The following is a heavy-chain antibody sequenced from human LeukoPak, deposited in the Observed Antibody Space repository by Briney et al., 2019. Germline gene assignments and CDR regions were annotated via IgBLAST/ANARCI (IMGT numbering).Heavy chain of an antibody. V-gene: IGHV4-4*07. J-gene: IGHJ4*02. CDR2: IYTSGST. CDR1: GGSISSYY. D-gene: IGHD5-18*01. CDR3: ARDDSSYAGAADY. Sequence: SETLSLTCTVSGGSISSYYWSWIRQPAGMGLEWIGRIYTSGSTNYNPSLKSRVTISVDTYKNKFSLKLSSVTAADTAVYYCARDDSSYAGAADYWGQGTLVTVSS.